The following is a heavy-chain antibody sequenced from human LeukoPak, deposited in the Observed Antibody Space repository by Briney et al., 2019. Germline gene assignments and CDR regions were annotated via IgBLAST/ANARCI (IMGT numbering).Heavy chain of an antibody. CDR2: ITSSGTYI. Sequence: GGSLXLSCAASGFTFNNYNMNWVRQAPGKALEWVSSITSSGTYIFYADSVKGRFTISRDNAKNSLYLQMNSLRAEDTAVYYCARAQYSSGLNWFDPWGQGTLVTVSS. CDR1: GFTFNNYN. J-gene: IGHJ5*02. D-gene: IGHD6-19*01. CDR3: ARAQYSSGLNWFDP. V-gene: IGHV3-21*01.